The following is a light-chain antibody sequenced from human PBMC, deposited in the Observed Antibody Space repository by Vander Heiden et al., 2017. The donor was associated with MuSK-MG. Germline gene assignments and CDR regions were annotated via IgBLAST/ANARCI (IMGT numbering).Light chain of an antibody. Sequence: DIVMTQSPDSLAVSLGERATINCKSSQSVLYSSNNKNYLAWYQQKPGQPPKLLIYWASTRESGVPDPFSGSGSGTDFTLTIISLQAADVAVYYCHQDYSTPLTFGGGTKVEIK. CDR1: QSVLYSSNNKNY. V-gene: IGKV4-1*01. J-gene: IGKJ4*01. CDR2: WAS. CDR3: HQDYSTPLT.